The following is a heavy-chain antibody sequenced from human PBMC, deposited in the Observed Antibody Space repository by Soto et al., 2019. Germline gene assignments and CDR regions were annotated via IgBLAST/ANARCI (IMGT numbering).Heavy chain of an antibody. CDR1: GFTFSSYA. J-gene: IGHJ6*03. D-gene: IGHD3-10*01. V-gene: IGHV3-64*01. CDR3: ARDNYYGSGSYYITSSRRFYMDV. CDR2: ISSNGGST. Sequence: GGSLRLSCAASGFTFSSYAMHWVRQAPGKGLEYVSAISSNGGSTYYANSVKGRFTISRDNSKNTLYLQMGSLRAEDMAVYYCARDNYYGSGSYYITSSRRFYMDVWGKGTTVTVSS.